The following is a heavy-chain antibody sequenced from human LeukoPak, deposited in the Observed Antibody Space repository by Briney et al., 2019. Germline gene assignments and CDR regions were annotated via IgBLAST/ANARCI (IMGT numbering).Heavy chain of an antibody. D-gene: IGHD4-23*01. Sequence: SETLSLTCTVSGGSISDYYWSWVRQPPGKGLEWIGYIYHSGGTNCNPSLKSRVTMSVDTSNNQFSLKMRSVTTADTAVYYCARGPTVVHLHYWGQGTLVTVSS. V-gene: IGHV4-59*01. CDR2: IYHSGGT. J-gene: IGHJ4*02. CDR3: ARGPTVVHLHY. CDR1: GGSISDYY.